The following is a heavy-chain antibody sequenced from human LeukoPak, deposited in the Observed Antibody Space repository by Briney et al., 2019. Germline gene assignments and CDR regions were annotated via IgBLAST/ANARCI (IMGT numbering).Heavy chain of an antibody. CDR2: VSGSSSYI. V-gene: IGHV3-21*04. D-gene: IGHD2-2*01. CDR1: GFTFSSYS. CDR3: ARDQSTWFDP. Sequence: GSLRLSCAASGFTFSSYSMNWVRQAPGKGLEWVSSVSGSSSYIYYADSVKGRFTISRDNSKNTLYLQMNSLRAEDTAVYYCARDQSTWFDPWGQGTLVTVSS. J-gene: IGHJ5*02.